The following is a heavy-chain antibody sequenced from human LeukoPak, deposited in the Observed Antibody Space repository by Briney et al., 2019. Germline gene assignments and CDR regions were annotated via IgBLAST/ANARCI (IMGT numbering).Heavy chain of an antibody. J-gene: IGHJ3*02. CDR3: AGQPTSTTWPMTHAFDI. CDR1: GGSISTHY. D-gene: IGHD2-2*01. CDR2: IYYSGST. Sequence: SETLSLTCIVSGGSISTHYWNWIRQPPGKGLEWIGYIYYSGSTSYNSSLKSRVTISVDTSENQLSLRLSSVTAADTAVYYCAGQPTSTTWPMTHAFDIWGQGTSVTVSS. V-gene: IGHV4-59*08.